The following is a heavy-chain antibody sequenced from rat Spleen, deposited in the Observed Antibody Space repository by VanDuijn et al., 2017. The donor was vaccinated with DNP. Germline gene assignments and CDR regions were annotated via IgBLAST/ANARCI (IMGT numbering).Heavy chain of an antibody. CDR3: ATLRVDYYYDGDY. CDR2: ISTSGGST. Sequence: EVQLVESGGGLVQPGRSLKLSCAASGFTFSDYYMAWVRQAPTKGLEWVATISTSGGSTYYRDSVKGRFTVSRDDAKSSLYLQMNSLKSEDTATYYCATLRVDYYYDGDYWGQGVMVTVSS. J-gene: IGHJ2*01. D-gene: IGHD1-6*01. CDR1: GFTFSDYY. V-gene: IGHV5-25*01.